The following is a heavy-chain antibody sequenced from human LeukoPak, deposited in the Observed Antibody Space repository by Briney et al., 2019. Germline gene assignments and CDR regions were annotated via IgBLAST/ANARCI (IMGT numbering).Heavy chain of an antibody. D-gene: IGHD4-17*01. V-gene: IGHV3-21*01. CDR3: AKAGGTTVSNWFDP. Sequence: GGSLRLSCAASGFTFSSYSMNWVRQAPGKGLEWVSSISSSSSYIYYADSVKGRFTISRDNAKNSLYLQMNSLRAEDTAVYYCAKAGGTTVSNWFDPWGQGTLVTVSS. CDR1: GFTFSSYS. J-gene: IGHJ5*02. CDR2: ISSSSSYI.